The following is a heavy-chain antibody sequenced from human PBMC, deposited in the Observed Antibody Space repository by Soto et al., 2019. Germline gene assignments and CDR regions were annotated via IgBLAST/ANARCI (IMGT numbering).Heavy chain of an antibody. CDR1: GYTFRNYA. D-gene: IGHD3-9*01. V-gene: IGHV1-3*01. J-gene: IGHJ6*02. CDR3: ARDGPIYDILSARYFYGMDV. Sequence: ASVKVSCKANGYTFRNYAMHWVRQAPGQGXEWMGWINGGNGNTKYSQKFQGRVTITRDTSASTAYMELSSLRSEDTAVYYCARDGPIYDILSARYFYGMDVWGQGTTVTVSS. CDR2: INGGNGNT.